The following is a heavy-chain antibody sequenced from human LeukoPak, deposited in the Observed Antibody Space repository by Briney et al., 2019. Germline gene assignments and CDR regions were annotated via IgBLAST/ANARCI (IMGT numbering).Heavy chain of an antibody. CDR1: GFTFSRYV. J-gene: IGHJ4*02. CDR2: IRYDGSNK. D-gene: IGHD6-13*01. V-gene: IGHV3-30*02. Sequence: PGGSLRLSCAASGFTFSRYVMHWVGQAPGKGLEWVAFIRYDGSNKYYSDSVKGRFTISRDNSKNTLYLQMNSLRPEDTAVYYCARNLGIPGVDYWGQGTLVTVSS. CDR3: ARNLGIPGVDY.